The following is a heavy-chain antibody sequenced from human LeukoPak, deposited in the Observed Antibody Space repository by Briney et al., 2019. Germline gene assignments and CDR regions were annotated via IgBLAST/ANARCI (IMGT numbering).Heavy chain of an antibody. CDR1: GYTFTSYY. V-gene: IGHV1-46*01. D-gene: IGHD3-22*01. J-gene: IGHJ4*02. CDR2: INPSGGST. Sequence: ASVKVSCKASGYTFTSYYMHWVRQAPGQGLEWMGIINPSGGSTSYAQKFQGRVTMTTDTSTSTAYMELRSLRSDDTAVYYCARAPRGYYYDSSGYYRFDYWGQGTLVTVSS. CDR3: ARAPRGYYYDSSGYYRFDY.